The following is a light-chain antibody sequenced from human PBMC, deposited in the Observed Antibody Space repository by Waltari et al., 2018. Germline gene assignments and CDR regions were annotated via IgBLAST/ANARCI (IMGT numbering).Light chain of an antibody. Sequence: QSALTQPASVSGSPGQSITISCTGTSSDIGTYNLVSWYQQHPGKAPKLMIYEGSKRPSGVSNRVSGSKSGNTASLTISGRQAEDEADYYCSSYAGTSTWVFGGGTKLTVL. V-gene: IGLV2-23*01. CDR1: SSDIGTYNL. CDR2: EGS. J-gene: IGLJ3*02. CDR3: SSYAGTSTWV.